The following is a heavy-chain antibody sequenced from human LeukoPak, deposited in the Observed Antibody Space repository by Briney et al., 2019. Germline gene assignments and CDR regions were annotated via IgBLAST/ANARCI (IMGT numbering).Heavy chain of an antibody. Sequence: PGGSLRLSCAASGFTFSSYGMRWVRQAPGKGLEWVSASGSGGSTYYADSVKGRFTISRDNSKNTLYLQMNSLRAEDTAVYYCAKGTSSGYYSSYYFDYWGQGTLVTVSS. D-gene: IGHD3-22*01. CDR2: SGSGGST. CDR1: GFTFSSYG. J-gene: IGHJ4*02. CDR3: AKGTSSGYYSSYYFDY. V-gene: IGHV3-23*01.